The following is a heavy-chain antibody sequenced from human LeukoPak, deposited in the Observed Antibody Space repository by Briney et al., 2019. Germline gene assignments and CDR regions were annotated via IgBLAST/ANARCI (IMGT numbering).Heavy chain of an antibody. J-gene: IGHJ5*02. CDR1: GFTFSSYA. D-gene: IGHD6-13*01. V-gene: IGHV3-23*01. Sequence: GGSLRLSCAASGFTFSSYAMSWVRHAPGKGLEWVSAISGSGGSTYYADSVKGRFTISRDNSKNTLYLQMNSLRAEDTAVYYCATKPLIAAAGHNWFDPWGQGTLVTVSS. CDR2: ISGSGGST. CDR3: ATKPLIAAAGHNWFDP.